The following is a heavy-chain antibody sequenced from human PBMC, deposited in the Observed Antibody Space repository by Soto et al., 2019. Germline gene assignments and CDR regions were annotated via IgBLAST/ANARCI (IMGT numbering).Heavy chain of an antibody. CDR1: GGTFSSYA. J-gene: IGHJ6*02. D-gene: IGHD3-22*01. Sequence: QVQLVQSGAEVKKPGSSVKVSCKASGGTFSSYAISWVRQAPGPGLELMGGIIPIFGTANYAQKFQGRVTITADESTSTAYMELSSLRSEDTAVYYCARAPYDSSGDYGKLYYYYGMDVWGQGTTVTVSS. CDR3: ARAPYDSSGDYGKLYYYYGMDV. V-gene: IGHV1-69*01. CDR2: IIPIFGTA.